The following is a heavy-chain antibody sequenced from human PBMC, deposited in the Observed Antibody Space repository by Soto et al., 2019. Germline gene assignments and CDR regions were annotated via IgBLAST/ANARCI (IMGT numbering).Heavy chain of an antibody. CDR2: IYYSGSGST. V-gene: IGHV4-31*11. CDR3: ARQYCSSTSCYDGFGY. Sequence: PSETLSLTCAVSGGSISSGAYYWTWIRQHPGKGLEWIGYIYYSGSGSTYYNPSLKSRVTISVDTSKNQFSLKLSSVTAADTAVYYCARQYCSSTSCYDGFGYWGQGTLVTVSS. D-gene: IGHD2-2*01. J-gene: IGHJ4*02. CDR1: GGSISSGAYY.